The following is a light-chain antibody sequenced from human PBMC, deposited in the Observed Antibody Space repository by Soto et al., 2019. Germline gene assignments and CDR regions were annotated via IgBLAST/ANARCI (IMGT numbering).Light chain of an antibody. Sequence: QAVVTQPPSVSGAPGQRATFSCPGGASNIGAGYDVHWYQRLPGTAPKLLIFSNNNRPSGVPDRFSGSKSGTSASLAITGLQAEDEADYYCQSYDSSLSGYVAFGGGTKLTVL. CDR1: ASNIGAGYD. CDR2: SNN. J-gene: IGLJ2*01. CDR3: QSYDSSLSGYVA. V-gene: IGLV1-40*01.